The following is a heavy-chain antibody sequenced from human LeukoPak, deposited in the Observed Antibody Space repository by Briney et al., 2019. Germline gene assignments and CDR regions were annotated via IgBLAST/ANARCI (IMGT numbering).Heavy chain of an antibody. CDR2: IIPIFGTA. J-gene: IGHJ4*02. D-gene: IGHD3-3*01. Sequence: GVRQAPGQGLEWMGGIIPIFGTANYAQKFQGRVTITADESTSTAYMELSSLRSEDTAVYYCARVLHGSPDYWGQGTLVTVSS. CDR3: ARVLHGSPDY. V-gene: IGHV1-69*01.